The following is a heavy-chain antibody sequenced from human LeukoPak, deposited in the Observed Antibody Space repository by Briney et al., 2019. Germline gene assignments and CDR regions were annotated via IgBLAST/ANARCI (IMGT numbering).Heavy chain of an antibody. J-gene: IGHJ4*02. V-gene: IGHV3-48*01. Sequence: PGGSLRLSCAASGFTFSSYSMNWVRQAPGKGLEWVSYISSRSSTIYYADSVKGRSTISRDNAKNSLYQQMNSLRAEDTAVYYCARDQTTWGNLAAPFDYWGQGTLVTVSS. CDR3: ARDQTTWGNLAAPFDY. D-gene: IGHD6-13*01. CDR1: GFTFSSYS. CDR2: ISSRSSTI.